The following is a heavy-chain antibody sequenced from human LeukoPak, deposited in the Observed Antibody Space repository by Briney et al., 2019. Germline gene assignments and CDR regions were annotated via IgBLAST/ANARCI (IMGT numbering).Heavy chain of an antibody. J-gene: IGHJ3*02. CDR3: AKVKRSGPDAFDI. Sequence: PGGSLRLSCAASGFTFSSYAMHWVRQAPGKGLEWVAVISYDGSNKYYADSVKGRFTISRDNSKNTLYLQMNSLRAEDTAVYHCAKVKRSGPDAFDIWGQGTMVTVSS. CDR1: GFTFSSYA. CDR2: ISYDGSNK. D-gene: IGHD2-15*01. V-gene: IGHV3-30-3*01.